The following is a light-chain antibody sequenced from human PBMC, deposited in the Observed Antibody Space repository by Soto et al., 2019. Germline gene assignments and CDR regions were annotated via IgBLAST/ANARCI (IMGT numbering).Light chain of an antibody. V-gene: IGKV1-16*02. CDR1: QDITNA. CDR2: AAS. J-gene: IGKJ4*02. CDR3: QQYKSYPLT. Sequence: DIQMTQSPSSLSASVGDSVTITCRASQDITNALAWFQQKPGKAPESLIYAASSLHSGVPSKFSGSGSGTDFTLTISSLQPEDFATYYCQQYKSYPLTFGGGTKVEIK.